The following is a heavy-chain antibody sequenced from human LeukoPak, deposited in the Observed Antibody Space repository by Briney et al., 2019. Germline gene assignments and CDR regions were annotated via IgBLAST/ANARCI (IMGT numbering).Heavy chain of an antibody. J-gene: IGHJ3*02. D-gene: IGHD1-26*01. CDR2: IPYSGST. Sequence: TSETLSLTCTVSGGSISNNHYYWGWIRQPPGKGLEWIGTIPYSGSTYYNPSLKSRLTMSVDTSKNQFSLKLSFVTDADTAVYYCGRRGASSGWALDIWGQGTTVTVSS. CDR1: GGSISNNHYY. CDR3: GRRGASSGWALDI. V-gene: IGHV4-39*01.